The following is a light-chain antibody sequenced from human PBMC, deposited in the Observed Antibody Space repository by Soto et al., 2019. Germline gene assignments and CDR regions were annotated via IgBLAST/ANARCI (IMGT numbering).Light chain of an antibody. CDR3: SAFTSSLTLV. J-gene: IGLJ2*01. Sequence: QSVLTLPASVSGSPGQSIAISCTGTSSDIGAYNYVSWYQHHPGKAPKLMIYEVSNRPSGVSNRFYGSKSGNTASLTISGLQADDEAEYYCSAFTSSLTLVFGGGTKVTVL. V-gene: IGLV2-14*01. CDR1: SSDIGAYNY. CDR2: EVS.